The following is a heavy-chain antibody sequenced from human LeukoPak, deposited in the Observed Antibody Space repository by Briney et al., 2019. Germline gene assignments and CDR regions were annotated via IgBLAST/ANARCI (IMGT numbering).Heavy chain of an antibody. D-gene: IGHD3-22*01. CDR2: DSYTGST. V-gene: IGHV4-39*01. CDR3: ARLGDGSGSHPYGFDF. CDR1: GGSVSTRIYY. J-gene: IGHJ3*01. Sequence: LETLTLTCIVSGGSVSTRIYYWGWIRQPPGTGLEWIGYDSYTGSTHYNPSLKSRVTISVDSSKNQFSLKLSSVTAADTAVYYCARLGDGSGSHPYGFDFSGQGTMVTVSS.